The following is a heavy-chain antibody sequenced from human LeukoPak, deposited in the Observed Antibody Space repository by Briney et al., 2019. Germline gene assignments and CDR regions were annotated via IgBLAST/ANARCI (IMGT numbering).Heavy chain of an antibody. J-gene: IGHJ6*02. CDR2: ISWNSGSI. Sequence: GRSLRLSCAASGFTFDDYAMHWVRQAPGKGLEWVSGISWNSGSIGYADSVKGRFTISRDNAKNSLYLQMNSLRAEDTALYYCAKDISSIAVAVTFYDGMDVWGQGTTVTVSS. D-gene: IGHD6-19*01. CDR3: AKDISSIAVAVTFYDGMDV. CDR1: GFTFDDYA. V-gene: IGHV3-9*01.